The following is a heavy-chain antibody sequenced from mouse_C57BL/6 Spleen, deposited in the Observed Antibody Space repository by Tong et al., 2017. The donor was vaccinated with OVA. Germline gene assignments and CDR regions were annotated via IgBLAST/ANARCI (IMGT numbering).Heavy chain of an antibody. CDR3: ARSNWDVDYFDY. V-gene: IGHV1-18*01. J-gene: IGHJ2*01. CDR2: INPNNGGT. D-gene: IGHD4-1*01. Sequence: EVQLQESGPELVKPGASVKIPCKASGYTFTDYNMDWVKQSHGKSLEWIGDINPNNGGTSYNQKFKGKATLTVDKSSSTAYMELRSLTSEDSAVYYCARSNWDVDYFDYWGQGTTLTVSS. CDR1: GYTFTDYN.